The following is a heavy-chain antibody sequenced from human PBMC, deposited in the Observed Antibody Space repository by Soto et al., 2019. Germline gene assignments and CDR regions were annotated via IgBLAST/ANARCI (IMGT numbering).Heavy chain of an antibody. CDR2: IYYSGST. V-gene: IGHV4-30-4*01. J-gene: IGHJ3*02. CDR3: SRDLDGIAAAGPAFDI. CDR1: GGSISSGDYY. Sequence: PSETLPLTCTVSGGSISSGDYYWSWIRQPPGKGLEWIGYIYYSGSTYYNQSLKSRVTISVDTSKNQFSLKLSSVTAADKAVYYCSRDLDGIAAAGPAFDIWGQGTMVTVSS. D-gene: IGHD6-13*01.